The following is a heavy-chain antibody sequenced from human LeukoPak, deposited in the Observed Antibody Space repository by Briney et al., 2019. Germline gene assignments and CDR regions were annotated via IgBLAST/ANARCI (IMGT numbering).Heavy chain of an antibody. D-gene: IGHD6-13*01. Sequence: PRASVKVSCKASGGTFSSYAISWVRQAPGQGLEWMGGIIPIFGTANYAQKFQGRVTITADKSTSTAYMELSSLRSEDTAVYYCARERVSTGAFDIWGQGTMVTVSS. J-gene: IGHJ3*02. CDR2: IIPIFGTA. V-gene: IGHV1-69*06. CDR1: GGTFSSYA. CDR3: ARERVSTGAFDI.